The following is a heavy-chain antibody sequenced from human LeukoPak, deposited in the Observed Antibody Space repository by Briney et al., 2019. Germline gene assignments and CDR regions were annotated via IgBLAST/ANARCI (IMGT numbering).Heavy chain of an antibody. CDR1: GFTFSSYG. CDR2: IWYDGTNK. J-gene: IGHJ4*02. Sequence: PGGSLRLSCAASGFTFSSYGMHWVRQAPGKGLEWVAVIWYDGTNKYYADSVKGRFTISRENYKNTLYLQMNSLRAEDTAVYYCARIGGDRHPIEYWGQGTLVTVSP. D-gene: IGHD2-21*02. V-gene: IGHV3-33*01. CDR3: ARIGGDRHPIEY.